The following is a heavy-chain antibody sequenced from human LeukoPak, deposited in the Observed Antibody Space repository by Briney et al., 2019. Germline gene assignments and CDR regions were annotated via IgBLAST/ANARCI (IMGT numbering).Heavy chain of an antibody. CDR1: GYSFTSYW. Sequence: GESLKISCEGSGYSFTSYWIGWVRQMPGKGLEWMGSIYPGDSDTRYSPSFQGQVTISADKSISTAYLQWSSLKASDTAMYYCARLCQVTNRNNRDIVVVPAAPVHFGFDPWGQGTLVTVSS. J-gene: IGHJ5*02. CDR3: ARLCQVTNRNNRDIVVVPAAPVHFGFDP. D-gene: IGHD2-2*01. V-gene: IGHV5-51*01. CDR2: IYPGDSDT.